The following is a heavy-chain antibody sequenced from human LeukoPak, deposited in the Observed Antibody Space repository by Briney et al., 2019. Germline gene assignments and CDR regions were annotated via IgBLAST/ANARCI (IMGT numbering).Heavy chain of an antibody. CDR3: ARGLGDGYNLNTLDY. Sequence: ASVKVSCKASGYTFTDYYLHWVRQAPGQGLEWMGWINPNSGGTNYAQKFQGRVTMTRDTSISTAYMDLSRLRSDDTAVFYCARGLGDGYNLNTLDYWGQGTLVTVSS. V-gene: IGHV1-2*02. CDR2: INPNSGGT. CDR1: GYTFTDYY. J-gene: IGHJ4*02. D-gene: IGHD5-24*01.